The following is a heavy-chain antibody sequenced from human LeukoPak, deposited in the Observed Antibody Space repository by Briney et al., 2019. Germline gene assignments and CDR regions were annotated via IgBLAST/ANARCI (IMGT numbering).Heavy chain of an antibody. CDR3: AKDGGLGYSYGAFDY. CDR2: ISGSGGST. V-gene: IGHV3-23*01. J-gene: IGHJ4*02. D-gene: IGHD5-18*01. CDR1: GFTFSSYA. Sequence: GGSLRLSCAASGFTFSSYAMSWVRQAPGKGLEWVSAISGSGGSTYYADSVKGRFTISRDNSKNTLYLQMNSLRAEDTAVYYCAKDGGLGYSYGAFDYWGQGTLVTVSS.